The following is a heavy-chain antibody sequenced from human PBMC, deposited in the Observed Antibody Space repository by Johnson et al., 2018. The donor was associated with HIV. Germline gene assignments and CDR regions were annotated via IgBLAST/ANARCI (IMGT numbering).Heavy chain of an antibody. Sequence: VQLVESGGGLVQPGGSLRLSCAASGFTFSRYWMSWVRQAPGKGLEWVANIKQDGSEKYYVDSVKGRFTISRDNSKNTLYLQMNSLRAEDTAVYYCARLRAEAQFDAFDIWGQGTMVTVSS. CDR2: IKQDGSEK. V-gene: IGHV3-7*01. D-gene: IGHD5-24*01. CDR1: GFTFSRYW. J-gene: IGHJ3*02. CDR3: ARLRAEAQFDAFDI.